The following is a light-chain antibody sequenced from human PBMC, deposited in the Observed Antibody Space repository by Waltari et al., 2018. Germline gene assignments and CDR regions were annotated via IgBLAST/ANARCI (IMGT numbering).Light chain of an antibody. CDR2: GNS. CDR3: QSYDSSLSGSV. Sequence: QSVLAQPPSVSGAPGQRVTISCRWNSPNLGGGSDGHWYQHLPGTAPKLLIYGNSNRPSGVPDRFSGSKSGTSASLAITGLQAEDEADYYCQSYDSSLSGSVFGGGTKLTVL. V-gene: IGLV1-40*01. CDR1: SPNLGGGSD. J-gene: IGLJ3*02.